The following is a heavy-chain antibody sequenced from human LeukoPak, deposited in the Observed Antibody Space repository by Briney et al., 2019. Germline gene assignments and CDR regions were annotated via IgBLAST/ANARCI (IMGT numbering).Heavy chain of an antibody. CDR1: GFTFDDYA. D-gene: IGHD3-10*01. CDR3: AKDIFTMVRGVVDY. V-gene: IGHV3-9*01. J-gene: IGHJ4*02. Sequence: GGSLRLSCAASGFTFDDYAMHWVRQAPGKGLEWVSGISWNSGSIGYADSVKGRFTISRDNAKNSLYLQMNSLRVEDTALYYCAKDIFTMVRGVVDYWGQGTLVTVSS. CDR2: ISWNSGSI.